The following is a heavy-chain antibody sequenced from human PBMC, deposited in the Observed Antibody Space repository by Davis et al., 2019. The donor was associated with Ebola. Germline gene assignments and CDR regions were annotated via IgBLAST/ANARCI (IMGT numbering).Heavy chain of an antibody. CDR1: GGTFSSYA. J-gene: IGHJ4*02. D-gene: IGHD6-19*01. Sequence: AASVKVSCKASGGTFSSYAISWVRQAPGQGLEWMGGIIPIFGTANYAQKLQGRVTMTTDTSTSTAYMELRSLRSDDTAVYYCARDSGLVNGGYWGQGTLVTVSS. CDR2: IIPIFGTA. V-gene: IGHV1-69*05. CDR3: ARDSGLVNGGY.